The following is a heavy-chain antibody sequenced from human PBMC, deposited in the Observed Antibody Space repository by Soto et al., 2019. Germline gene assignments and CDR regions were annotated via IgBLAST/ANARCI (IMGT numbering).Heavy chain of an antibody. V-gene: IGHV1-2*02. J-gene: IGHJ4*02. CDR3: ARVKTYYDSSGPFDY. CDR1: GYTFTGFY. CDR2: INPNSGDT. Sequence: ASVNVSCKASGYTFTGFYMHWVRQAPGQGLEWMGWINPNSGDTNYAQKFQGKVTMTRDTSISTAYMELSRLRSDDTAVYYCARVKTYYDSSGPFDYWGQGTLVTVSS. D-gene: IGHD3-22*01.